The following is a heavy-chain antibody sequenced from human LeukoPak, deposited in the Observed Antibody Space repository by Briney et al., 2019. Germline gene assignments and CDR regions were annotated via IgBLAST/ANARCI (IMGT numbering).Heavy chain of an antibody. D-gene: IGHD1-26*01. V-gene: IGHV4-34*01. CDR3: ASGGIYYGAAFDF. CDR2: INHSGST. J-gene: IGHJ4*02. Sequence: PGGSLRLSCAASGFTFSSYSMNWVRQAPGKGLEWIGEINHSGSTNYNPSLKSRVTISVDTSKNQFSLKLSSVTAADTALYYCASGGIYYGAAFDFWGQGTLVTVSS. CDR1: GFTFSSYS.